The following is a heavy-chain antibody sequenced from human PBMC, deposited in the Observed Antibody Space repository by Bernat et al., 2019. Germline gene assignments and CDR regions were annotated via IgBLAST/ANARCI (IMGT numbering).Heavy chain of an antibody. D-gene: IGHD5-12*01. V-gene: IGHV1-3*01. CDR3: SRDLASSGYSCYDHPQLFDY. J-gene: IGHJ4*01. CDR1: LTSYA. CDR2: INSGNGNT. Sequence: LTSYAMHWVRQAPGQRLEWMGWINSGNGNTKYSQKFQGRVTITRDTSPSTAYMELSSLRSEDTAVYYCSRDLASSGYSCYDHPQLFDYW.